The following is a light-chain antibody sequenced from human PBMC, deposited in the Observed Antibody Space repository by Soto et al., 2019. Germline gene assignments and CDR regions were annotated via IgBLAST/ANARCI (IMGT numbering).Light chain of an antibody. CDR1: QVISNY. J-gene: IGKJ1*01. CDR3: QKYNNAPWT. CDR2: AAY. V-gene: IGKV1-27*01. Sequence: DIQMTQSPSSLSASVGDRVTITCRASQVISNYLAWYQQKPGKVPKLLIYAAYTLQSGVPSRFSGSGSGTDFTLTISSLQPEDVATYYCQKYNNAPWTFGQGTKVEIK.